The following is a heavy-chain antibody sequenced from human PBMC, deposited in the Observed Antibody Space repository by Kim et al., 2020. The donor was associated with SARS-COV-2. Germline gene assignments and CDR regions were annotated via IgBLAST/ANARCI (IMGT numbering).Heavy chain of an antibody. CDR1: GYTFTGYY. J-gene: IGHJ3*02. V-gene: IGHV1-2*02. D-gene: IGHD2-8*01. Sequence: ASVKVSCKASGYTFTGYYMHWVRQAPGQGLEWMGWINPNSGGTNYAQKFQGRVTMTRDTSISTAYMELSRLRSDDTAVYYCARDTNPQGAFDIWGQGTMVTVSS. CDR3: ARDTNPQGAFDI. CDR2: INPNSGGT.